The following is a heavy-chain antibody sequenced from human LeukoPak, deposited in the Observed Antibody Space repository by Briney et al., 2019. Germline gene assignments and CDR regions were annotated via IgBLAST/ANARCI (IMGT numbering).Heavy chain of an antibody. V-gene: IGHV4-59*01. J-gene: IGHJ5*02. CDR1: GCLIRSYY. Sequence: SEALPLTCPVSGCLIRSYYWSRIRQPPGQGLEWIGYIYSRGSTNYNPSLKSRVTVTVDTSKNQFSLKLSSVTAADTAVYYCARVVTRYSNWFDPWGQGTLVTVSS. CDR2: IYSRGST. CDR3: ARVVTRYSNWFDP. D-gene: IGHD4-11*01.